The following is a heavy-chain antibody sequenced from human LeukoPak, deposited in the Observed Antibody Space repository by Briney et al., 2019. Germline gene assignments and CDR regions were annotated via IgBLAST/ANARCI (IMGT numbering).Heavy chain of an antibody. V-gene: IGHV3-11*01. CDR2: ISSSGSTI. J-gene: IGHJ2*01. Sequence: GGSLRLSCTPSGFNFRAYWMAWVRQAPGKGLEWVSYISSSGSTIYYADSVKGRFTISRDNAKNSLYLQMNSLRAEDTAVYYCASGLTGSHWYFDLWGRGTLVTVSS. CDR1: GFNFRAYW. CDR3: ASGLTGSHWYFDL. D-gene: IGHD1-20*01.